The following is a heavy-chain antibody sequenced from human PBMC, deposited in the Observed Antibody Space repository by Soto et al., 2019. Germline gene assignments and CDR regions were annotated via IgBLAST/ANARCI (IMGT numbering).Heavy chain of an antibody. Sequence: GESLKISCKSYGYSFTTYWIAWVRQMPGKGLEWMGSIHPGESDTRYSPSFQGQVTISADRSITTAYLQWSSLKAPDTAMYYCARHESTYYNFSGMDVWGQGTTVPVSS. CDR1: GYSFTTYW. CDR3: ARHESTYYNFSGMDV. V-gene: IGHV5-51*01. J-gene: IGHJ6*02. CDR2: IHPGESDT.